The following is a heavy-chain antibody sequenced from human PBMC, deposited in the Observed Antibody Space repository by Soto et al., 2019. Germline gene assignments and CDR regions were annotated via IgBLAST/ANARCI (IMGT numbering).Heavy chain of an antibody. CDR1: GGSVSSGSYY. Sequence: SETLSLTCTVSGGSVSSGSYYWSWIRQPPGKGLEWIGYIYYSGSINYNPSLKSRVTISVDTSKNQFSLKLSSVTAADTAVYYCARAPGPYLYGGQGNWFDPWGQGTLVTVSS. D-gene: IGHD4-17*01. CDR3: ARAPGPYLYGGQGNWFDP. CDR2: IYYSGSI. V-gene: IGHV4-61*01. J-gene: IGHJ5*02.